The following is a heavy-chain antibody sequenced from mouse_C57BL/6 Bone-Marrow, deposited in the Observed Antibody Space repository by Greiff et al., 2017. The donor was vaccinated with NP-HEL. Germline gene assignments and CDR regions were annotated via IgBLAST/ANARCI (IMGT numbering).Heavy chain of an antibody. Sequence: VQLQQSGAELMKPGASVKLSCTATGYTFTGYWIEWVKQRPGHGLEWIGEILPGSGSINYTEKFKGKATFTADTSSNTAYMQLSSLTTEDSAIYYCAFLITTGVGFDYWGQGTTLTVSS. CDR3: AFLITTGVGFDY. J-gene: IGHJ2*01. CDR1: GYTFTGYW. V-gene: IGHV1-9*01. D-gene: IGHD1-1*01. CDR2: ILPGSGSI.